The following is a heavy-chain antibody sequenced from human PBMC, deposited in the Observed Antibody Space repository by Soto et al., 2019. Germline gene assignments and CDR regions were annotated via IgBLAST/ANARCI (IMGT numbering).Heavy chain of an antibody. Sequence: GGSLRLSCAASGFTFDDYCMSWVRQVPGKGLEWVAGINWNGRTRNYADSVKGRFTISRDNSKNTLYLQMNSLRADDTAVYYCARGNYGGFDYWGQGTLVTVSS. J-gene: IGHJ4*02. D-gene: IGHD4-17*01. CDR1: GFTFDDYC. CDR2: INWNGRTR. CDR3: ARGNYGGFDY. V-gene: IGHV3-20*04.